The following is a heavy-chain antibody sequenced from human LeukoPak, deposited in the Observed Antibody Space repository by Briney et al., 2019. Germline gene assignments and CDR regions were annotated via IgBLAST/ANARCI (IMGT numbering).Heavy chain of an antibody. Sequence: ASVEVSCKAPGGTFSSYTISWVRQAPGQGLEWMGRIIPILGIANYAQKFRGRVTITADKSTSTAYMELSSLRSEDTAVYYCARGPSLGYFDYWGQGTLVTVSS. J-gene: IGHJ4*02. CDR2: IIPILGIA. CDR3: ARGPSLGYFDY. CDR1: GGTFSSYT. V-gene: IGHV1-69*02.